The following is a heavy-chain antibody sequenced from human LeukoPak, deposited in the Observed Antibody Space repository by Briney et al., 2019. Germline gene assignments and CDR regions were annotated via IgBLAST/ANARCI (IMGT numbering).Heavy chain of an antibody. CDR3: AKSERITMIVVVMFDY. CDR1: GFTFSSYA. Sequence: PGGSLRLSCAASGFTFSSYAMSWVRQAPGKGLEWVSAISGSGGSTYYADSVKGRFTISRDNSKNTLYLQMNSLRAEDTAVYYCAKSERITMIVVVMFDYWGQGTLVTVSS. CDR2: ISGSGGST. D-gene: IGHD3-22*01. J-gene: IGHJ4*02. V-gene: IGHV3-23*01.